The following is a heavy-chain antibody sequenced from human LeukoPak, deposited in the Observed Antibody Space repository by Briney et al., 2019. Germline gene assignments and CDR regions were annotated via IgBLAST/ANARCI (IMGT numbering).Heavy chain of an antibody. Sequence: HPGGSLRLSCAASGFTFSSYEMNWVRQAPGKGLEWVSYISSSGSTIYYADSVKGRFTISRDNAKNSLYLQMNSLRAEDTALYYCAREMPITMIVVVDETTTDAFDIWGQGTMVTVSS. CDR2: ISSSGSTI. V-gene: IGHV3-48*03. D-gene: IGHD3-22*01. CDR3: AREMPITMIVVVDETTTDAFDI. CDR1: GFTFSSYE. J-gene: IGHJ3*02.